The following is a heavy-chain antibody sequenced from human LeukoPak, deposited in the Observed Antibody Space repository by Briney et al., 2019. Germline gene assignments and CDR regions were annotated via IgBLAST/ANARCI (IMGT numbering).Heavy chain of an antibody. Sequence: GGSLRLSCAASGFTFSSYAMHWVRQAPGKGLEWVAVISYDGSNKYYADSVKGRFTISGGNSKNTLYLQMNSLRAEDTAVYYCARADSPDGTMYFDYWGQGTLVTVSS. D-gene: IGHD3-22*01. V-gene: IGHV3-30-3*01. J-gene: IGHJ4*02. CDR1: GFTFSSYA. CDR2: ISYDGSNK. CDR3: ARADSPDGTMYFDY.